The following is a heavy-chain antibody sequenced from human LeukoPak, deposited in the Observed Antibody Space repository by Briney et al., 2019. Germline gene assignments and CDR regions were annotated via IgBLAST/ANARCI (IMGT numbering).Heavy chain of an antibody. CDR1: GLTFSDFG. Sequence: PGGSLRLSCAASGLTFSDFGTHWVRQAPGKGLEWVAFIRNDGSNDYYPDSVKGRFTISRDNSRTTLYLQMHSLRIEDTAVYYCVKGGSSSHNWFDPWGQGILVTVSS. D-gene: IGHD6-13*01. J-gene: IGHJ5*02. CDR2: IRNDGSND. CDR3: VKGGSSSHNWFDP. V-gene: IGHV3-30*02.